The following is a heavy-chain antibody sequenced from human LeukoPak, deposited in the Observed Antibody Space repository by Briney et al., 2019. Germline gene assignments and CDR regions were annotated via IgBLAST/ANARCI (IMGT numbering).Heavy chain of an antibody. Sequence: PGGSLRLSCAASGFTFSNTWMSWVRQAPGKGLEWVGRIKSKTDGGTTDYAAPVKGRFTISRDNSKNTLYLQMSSLRAEDTAVYYCAKDGGGGYDFWSGYYRNTYYFDYWGQGTLVTVSS. CDR1: GFTFSNTW. V-gene: IGHV3-15*01. CDR3: AKDGGGGYDFWSGYYRNTYYFDY. D-gene: IGHD3-3*01. J-gene: IGHJ4*02. CDR2: IKSKTDGGTT.